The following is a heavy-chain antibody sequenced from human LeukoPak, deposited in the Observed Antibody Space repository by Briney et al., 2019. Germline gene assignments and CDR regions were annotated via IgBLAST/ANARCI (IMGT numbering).Heavy chain of an antibody. D-gene: IGHD1-26*01. V-gene: IGHV1-2*02. CDR2: INPNSGGT. CDR3: ATDTGATYAFDI. CDR1: GYTFTGYY. Sequence: ASVKVSCKASGYTFTGYYMHWVRQAPGQGLEWMGWINPNSGGTNYAQKFQGRVTMTRDTSISTAYMELSGLRSDDTAVYYCATDTGATYAFDIWGQGTMVTVSS. J-gene: IGHJ3*02.